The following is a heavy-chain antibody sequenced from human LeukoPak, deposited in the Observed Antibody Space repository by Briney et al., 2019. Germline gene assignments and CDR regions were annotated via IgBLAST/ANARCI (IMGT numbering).Heavy chain of an antibody. CDR2: IKQDGSEE. CDR3: ARDPYSSTWSYGMDV. CDR1: GFTFSSYW. V-gene: IGHV3-7*05. J-gene: IGHJ6*02. Sequence: GGSLRLSCAASGFTFSSYWMSWVRQAPGKGLEWVANIKQDGSEEVYVDSVKGRFTISRDNAKNSLFLQMNTLRAEDTAVYYCARDPYSSTWSYGMDVWGQGITVTVSS. D-gene: IGHD6-6*01.